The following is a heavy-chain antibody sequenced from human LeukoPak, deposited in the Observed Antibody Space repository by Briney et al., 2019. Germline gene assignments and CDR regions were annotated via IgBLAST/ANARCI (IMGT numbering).Heavy chain of an antibody. CDR1: GFTFISYS. V-gene: IGHV3-21*01. Sequence: GGSLRLSCAASGFTFISYSMNWVRQAPGKGLEWVSSISSSSSYIYYADSVKGRFTISRDNAKNSLYLQMNSLRAEDTAVYYCARDVVVVAASWFDPWGQGTLVTVSS. CDR3: ARDVVVVAASWFDP. D-gene: IGHD2-15*01. CDR2: ISSSSSYI. J-gene: IGHJ5*02.